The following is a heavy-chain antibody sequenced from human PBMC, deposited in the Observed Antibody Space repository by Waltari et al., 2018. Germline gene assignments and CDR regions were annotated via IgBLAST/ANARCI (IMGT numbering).Heavy chain of an antibody. CDR2: IIPIFGTA. CDR1: GGTFSSYA. Sequence: QVQLVQSGAEVKKPGSSVKVSCKASGGTFSSYAISWVRQAHGQGLEGMGGIIPIFGTANSAQKFQGRVTITADKSTSTAYMELSSLRSEDTAVYYCARGGYDFWSGYYPRFDYWGQGTLVTVSS. V-gene: IGHV1-69*14. D-gene: IGHD3-3*01. J-gene: IGHJ4*02. CDR3: ARGGYDFWSGYYPRFDY.